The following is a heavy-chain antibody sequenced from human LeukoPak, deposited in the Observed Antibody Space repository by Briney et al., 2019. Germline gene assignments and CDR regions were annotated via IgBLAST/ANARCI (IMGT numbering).Heavy chain of an antibody. J-gene: IGHJ4*02. D-gene: IGHD2-15*01. CDR2: IAGDGAST. V-gene: IGHV3-23*01. CDR3: AKDQEGVVVVAAFDY. CDR1: GLTFSNYA. Sequence: GGSLRLSCAASGLTFSNYAMTWVRQAPGKGLEWVSTIAGDGASTYYADSVRGRFTISRDNSMNTLYLQMNNLRAEDTAVYYCAKDQEGVVVVAAFDYWGQGTLVTVSS.